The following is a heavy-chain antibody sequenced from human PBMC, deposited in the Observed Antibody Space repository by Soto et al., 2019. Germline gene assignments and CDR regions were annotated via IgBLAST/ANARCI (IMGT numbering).Heavy chain of an antibody. J-gene: IGHJ5*02. D-gene: IGHD5-18*01. Sequence: SETLSLTCAVSGFSITNGHYWVWIRQAPGKGLEWIGSIFHSGMTYYNSSLKSRLTISVDTSKNLFSLKLTSVTAADTAVYYCARLFSREGYNSIYPCGQGTLVTVSS. CDR2: IFHSGMT. CDR3: ARLFSREGYNSIYP. CDR1: GFSITNGHY. V-gene: IGHV4-38-2*01.